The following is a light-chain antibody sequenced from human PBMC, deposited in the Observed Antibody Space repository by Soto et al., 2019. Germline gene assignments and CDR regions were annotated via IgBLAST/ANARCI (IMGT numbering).Light chain of an antibody. Sequence: QLVLTQSPSASASLGSSVKLTCTLSSGHSGYIIAWHQQQPGKAPRYLMKLEGSGSYNKGSGVPDRFSGSSSGADRYLTISNLQSEDEADYYCETWDSNTRVFGGGTKVTVL. J-gene: IGLJ3*02. CDR2: LEGSGSY. CDR1: SGHSGYI. V-gene: IGLV4-60*03. CDR3: ETWDSNTRV.